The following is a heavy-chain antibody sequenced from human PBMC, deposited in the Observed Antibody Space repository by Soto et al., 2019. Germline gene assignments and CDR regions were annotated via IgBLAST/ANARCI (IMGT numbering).Heavy chain of an antibody. CDR2: INSDGSSI. Sequence: GGSLRLSCAASGFTFSSYSMNWVRQAPGKGLVWVSRINSDGSSISYADSVKGRFTISRDNAKNTLYLQMNSLRAEDTALYYCAKDRGSGSYAANYYYYGMDVWGQGTTVTVSS. J-gene: IGHJ6*02. D-gene: IGHD3-10*01. V-gene: IGHV3-74*01. CDR1: GFTFSSYS. CDR3: AKDRGSGSYAANYYYYGMDV.